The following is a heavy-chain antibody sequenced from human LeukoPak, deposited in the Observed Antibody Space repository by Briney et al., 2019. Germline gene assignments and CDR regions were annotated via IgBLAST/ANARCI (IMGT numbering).Heavy chain of an antibody. V-gene: IGHV4-61*02. J-gene: IGHJ6*03. Sequence: PPQTLSLTCTVSVGSISSGSYYWSWIRQPAGKGLEWIGRIYASGSTTYNPSLKSRVTLSVDTSKNQFALTLSSVTAADTAVYYCAMSPYCSSSSCYFSYYYYYYMDVWGKGTTVTISS. CDR1: VGSISSGSYY. CDR3: AMSPYCSSSSCYFSYYYYYYMDV. CDR2: IYASGST. D-gene: IGHD2-2*01.